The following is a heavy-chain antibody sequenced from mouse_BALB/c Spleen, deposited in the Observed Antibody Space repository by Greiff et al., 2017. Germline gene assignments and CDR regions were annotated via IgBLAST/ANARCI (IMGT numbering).Heavy chain of an antibody. V-gene: IGHV1-18*01. Sequence: EVQLQESGAELVRPGSSVKISCKASGYSFTGYTMNWVKQSHGKNLEWIGLINPYNGGTSYNQKFKGKATLTVDKSSSTAYMELLSLTSEDSAVYYCARSITKVVGYFDVWGAGTTVTVSS. D-gene: IGHD1-1*01. CDR2: INPYNGGT. J-gene: IGHJ1*01. CDR3: ARSITKVVGYFDV. CDR1: GYSFTGYT.